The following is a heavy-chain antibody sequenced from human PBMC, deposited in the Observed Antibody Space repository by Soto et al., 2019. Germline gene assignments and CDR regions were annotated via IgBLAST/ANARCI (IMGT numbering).Heavy chain of an antibody. Sequence: DVQLVESGGGLIQPGGSLRLSCAAFGLTVSGKKYISWVRQAPGKGLEWVSALYDVDGTYYADSVKGRFTTSIDNAKNSLYLEMNSLRAEDTAVYYCARESEDLTSNFDYWGQGTLVTVSS. J-gene: IGHJ4*02. CDR3: ARESEDLTSNFDY. CDR2: LYDVDGT. V-gene: IGHV3-66*01. CDR1: GLTVSGKKY.